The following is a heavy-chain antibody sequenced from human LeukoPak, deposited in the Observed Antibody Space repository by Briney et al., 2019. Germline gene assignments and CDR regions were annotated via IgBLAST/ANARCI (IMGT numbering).Heavy chain of an antibody. D-gene: IGHD1-26*01. J-gene: IGHJ4*02. CDR1: GFTFSNAW. CDR3: AAPQWELLN. Sequence: PGGSLRLSCAASGFTFSNAWMSWVRQAPGKGLEWVGRITRKTDGGTTDYAAPVKGRFTISRDDSINTLYLQMNSLRAEDTAVYYCAAPQWELLNWGQGTLVTVSS. V-gene: IGHV3-15*01. CDR2: ITRKTDGGTT.